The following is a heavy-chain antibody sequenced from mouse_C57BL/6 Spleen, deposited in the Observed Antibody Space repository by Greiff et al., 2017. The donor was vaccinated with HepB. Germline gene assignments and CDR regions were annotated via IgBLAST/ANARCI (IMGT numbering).Heavy chain of an antibody. V-gene: IGHV1-52*01. Sequence: QVQLQQPGAELVRPGSSVKLSCKASGYTFTSYWMHWVKQRPIQGLEWIGNIDPSDSETHYSQKFKDKATLTVDKSSSTAYMQLSSLTSEDSAVYYCARGSSSFDYWGQGTTLTVSS. CDR1: GYTFTSYW. D-gene: IGHD1-3*01. J-gene: IGHJ2*01. CDR3: ARGSSSFDY. CDR2: IDPSDSET.